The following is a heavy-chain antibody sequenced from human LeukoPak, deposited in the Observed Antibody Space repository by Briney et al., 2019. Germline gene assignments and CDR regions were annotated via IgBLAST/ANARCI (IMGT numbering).Heavy chain of an antibody. D-gene: IGHD1-26*01. CDR3: ARDSGSGSNDY. Sequence: GASVKVSCKASGYTFTSYAIHWVRQAPGQRLEWMGWISAGNGNTKYSQNFQGRVTFISNTSATTAFMELSSPRSEDAAVYYCARDSGSGSNDYWGQGTLVTVSS. V-gene: IGHV1-3*01. CDR2: ISAGNGNT. J-gene: IGHJ4*02. CDR1: GYTFTSYA.